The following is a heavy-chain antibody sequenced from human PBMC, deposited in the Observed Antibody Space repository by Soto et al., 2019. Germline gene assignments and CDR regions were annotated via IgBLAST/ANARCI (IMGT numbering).Heavy chain of an antibody. CDR2: MNPNSGNT. CDR3: ARGSYYCDSSGYTNAFDI. CDR1: GYTFTSYD. D-gene: IGHD3-22*01. Sequence: ASVKVSCKASGYTFTSYDINWVRQATGQGLEWMGWMNPNSGNTGYAQKFQGRVTMTRNTSISTAYMELSSLRSEDTAVYYCARGSYYCDSSGYTNAFDIWGQGTMVTVSS. V-gene: IGHV1-8*01. J-gene: IGHJ3*02.